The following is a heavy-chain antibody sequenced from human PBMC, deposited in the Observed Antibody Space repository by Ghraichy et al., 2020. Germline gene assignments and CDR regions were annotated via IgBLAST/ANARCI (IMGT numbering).Heavy chain of an antibody. CDR3: ARDPGYCSGGRCYLEQFDC. Sequence: GGSLRLSCAASGFTFSDSYMTWIRQAPGKGLEWVSYISSGGSSIYYADSVKGRFTISRDNAKNSLYLQMNSLRAEDTAVYYCARDPGYCSGGRCYLEQFDCWGQGTLVTVSS. D-gene: IGHD2-15*01. CDR1: GFTFSDSY. CDR2: ISSGGSSI. J-gene: IGHJ4*02. V-gene: IGHV3-11*01.